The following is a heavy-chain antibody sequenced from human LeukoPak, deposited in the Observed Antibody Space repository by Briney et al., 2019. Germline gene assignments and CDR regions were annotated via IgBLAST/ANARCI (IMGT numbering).Heavy chain of an antibody. Sequence: SETLSLTCTVSGGSMRGHYWSWIRQSPGKGLEWVGYVHYSGITNYYPSLKSRVTISIDMSNNQFSLKMGSVTAADTAVYYCARGLTGTPYYFDYWGQGTLVTVSS. CDR2: VHYSGIT. V-gene: IGHV4-59*11. D-gene: IGHD1/OR15-1a*01. J-gene: IGHJ4*02. CDR1: GGSMRGHY. CDR3: ARGLTGTPYYFDY.